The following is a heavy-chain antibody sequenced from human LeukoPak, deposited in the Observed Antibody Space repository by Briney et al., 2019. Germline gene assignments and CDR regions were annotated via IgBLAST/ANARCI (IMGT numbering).Heavy chain of an antibody. Sequence: GASVKVSCKASGYTFTGYYMHWVRQAPGQGLEWMGWINPDSGGTIYAQNFRGRVTMTRDTSISTAYMELSSLRSDDTAVYYCARDLGDTYGLVGDFDYWGQGTLVTVSS. CDR1: GYTFTGYY. CDR2: INPDSGGT. CDR3: ARDLGDTYGLVGDFDY. D-gene: IGHD5-18*01. J-gene: IGHJ4*02. V-gene: IGHV1-2*02.